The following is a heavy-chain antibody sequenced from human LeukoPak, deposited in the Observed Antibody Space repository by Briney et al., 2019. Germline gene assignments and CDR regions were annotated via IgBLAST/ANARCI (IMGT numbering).Heavy chain of an antibody. CDR3: ARHNRASNAFDI. CDR2: IRYDGSNK. CDR1: GFTFSSYG. D-gene: IGHD2/OR15-2a*01. J-gene: IGHJ3*02. Sequence: PGGSLRLSCAASGFTFSSYGMHWVRQAPGKGLEWVAFIRYDGSNKYYADSVKGRFTISRDNSKNTLYLQMNSLRAEDTAVYYCARHNRASNAFDIWGQGTMVTVSS. V-gene: IGHV3-30*02.